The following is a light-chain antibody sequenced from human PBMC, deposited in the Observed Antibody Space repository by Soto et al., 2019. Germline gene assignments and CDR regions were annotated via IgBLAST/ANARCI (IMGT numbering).Light chain of an antibody. CDR3: NSYAGSSTFVL. V-gene: IGLV2-8*01. CDR1: SGDVGGYNF. Sequence: QSALTQPPSASGSPGQSVTISCTGTSGDVGGYNFVSWFQQHPGKAPKLMIYEVSKRPSGVPDRFSGSKSGNTASLTVSGLQPEDEAYYYCNSYAGSSTFVLFGGGTKLTVL. CDR2: EVS. J-gene: IGLJ2*01.